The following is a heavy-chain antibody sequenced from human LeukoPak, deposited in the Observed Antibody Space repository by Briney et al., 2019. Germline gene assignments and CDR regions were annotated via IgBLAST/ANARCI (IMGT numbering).Heavy chain of an antibody. D-gene: IGHD3-10*01. CDR3: ARDRVRGVSGVWFDP. CDR2: ISSSSSYI. J-gene: IGHJ5*02. V-gene: IGHV3-21*01. Sequence: GGSLRLSCAASGFTFSSYSMNWVRQAPGKGLEWVSSISSSSSYIYYADSVMGRFTISRDNAKNSLYLQMNSLRAEDTAVYYCARDRVRGVSGVWFDPWGQGTLVTVSS. CDR1: GFTFSSYS.